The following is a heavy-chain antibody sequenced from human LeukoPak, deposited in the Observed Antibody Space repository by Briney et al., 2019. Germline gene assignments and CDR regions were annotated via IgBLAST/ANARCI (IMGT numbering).Heavy chain of an antibody. V-gene: IGHV1-69*05. CDR3: ARGTTGTTSLDI. CDR2: IFPIFGTA. D-gene: IGHD1-7*01. Sequence: SVKVSCKASGGTFSSYAISWVRQAPGQGLEWMGGIFPIFGTANYAQKFQGRVTITRDTSASTAYMELSSLRSEDTAVYYCARGTTGTTSLDIWGQGTMVTVSS. CDR1: GGTFSSYA. J-gene: IGHJ3*02.